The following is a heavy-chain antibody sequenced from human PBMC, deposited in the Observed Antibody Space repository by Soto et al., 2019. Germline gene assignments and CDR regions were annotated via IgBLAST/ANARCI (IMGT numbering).Heavy chain of an antibody. CDR1: GGSFSGYY. V-gene: IGHV4-34*01. J-gene: IGHJ5*02. D-gene: IGHD3-22*01. CDR2: INHSGST. Sequence: PSETLSLTCAVYGGSFSGYYWSWIRQPPGKGLEWIGEINHSGSTNYNPSLNSRVTLSIDMTNNHVSLILNSVTAADTAVYYCARVGPWVPYYYGSSPYTFENWFDPWGQGTLVTVSS. CDR3: ARVGPWVPYYYGSSPYTFENWFDP.